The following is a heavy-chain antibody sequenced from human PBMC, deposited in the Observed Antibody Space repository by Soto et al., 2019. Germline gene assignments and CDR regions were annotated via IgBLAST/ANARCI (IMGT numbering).Heavy chain of an antibody. J-gene: IGHJ4*02. CDR3: ARRTSGWYLDY. Sequence: EVQLLESGGGLVQPGGSLRLSCAASGFTFSSYAMSWVRQAPGKGLEWVSVISGSDGSTYYADSVKGRFTISRDNSKNTLYLQMNSLRAEDTAVYYCARRTSGWYLDYWGQRTLVTVSS. CDR1: GFTFSSYA. V-gene: IGHV3-23*01. CDR2: ISGSDGST. D-gene: IGHD6-19*01.